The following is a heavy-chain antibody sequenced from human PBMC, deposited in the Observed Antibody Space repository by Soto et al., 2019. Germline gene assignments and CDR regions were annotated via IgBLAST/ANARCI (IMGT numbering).Heavy chain of an antibody. CDR2: IDPSDSYT. CDR1: GYIFTSYW. J-gene: IGHJ5*02. CDR3: ARSPQIYDSSCYYGVRWFDP. V-gene: IGHV5-10-1*01. Sequence: GESLKISCKGSGYIFTSYWISWVRQMPGKRLEWMGRIDPSDSYTNYSPSFQGHVTISADKSISNAYLQWSSLKASDTAMYYCARSPQIYDSSCYYGVRWFDPWGQGTLVTVSS. D-gene: IGHD3-22*01.